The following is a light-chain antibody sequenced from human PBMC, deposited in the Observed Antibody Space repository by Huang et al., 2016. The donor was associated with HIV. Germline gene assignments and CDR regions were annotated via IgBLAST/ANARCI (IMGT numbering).Light chain of an antibody. Sequence: DIVVTQSPDSLAVSLGARAPPHCKSSQTFLYNSKSDSFIAWYPQRPGQSPKLLIPGASARQSGVPERFSGSVAETNFTLTINGLQPEDVAIYFCQQYSTIPTFGGGTKVDI. J-gene: IGKJ4*01. V-gene: IGKV4-1*01. CDR1: QTFLYNSKSDSF. CDR2: GAS. CDR3: QQYSTIPT.